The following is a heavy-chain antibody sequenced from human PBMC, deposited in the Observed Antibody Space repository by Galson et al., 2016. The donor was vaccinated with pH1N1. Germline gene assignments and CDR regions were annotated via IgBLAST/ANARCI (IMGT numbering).Heavy chain of an antibody. J-gene: IGHJ4*02. CDR3: ARVGDYAAYYFDY. CDR2: FYTSGSI. Sequence: TLSLTCTVSGGSINSGAYYWGWIRQPAGHRLEWIGRFYTSGSIKYNPSLKSRVTISVDTSKNQFSLKLNSVTAADTAVYYCARVGDYAAYYFDYWGQGTLVSVSS. D-gene: IGHD4-17*01. CDR1: GGSINSGAYY. V-gene: IGHV4-61*02.